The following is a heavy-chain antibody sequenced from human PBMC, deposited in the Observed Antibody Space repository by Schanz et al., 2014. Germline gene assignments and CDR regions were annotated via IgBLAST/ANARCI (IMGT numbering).Heavy chain of an antibody. D-gene: IGHD3-9*01. CDR2: IIPSLGLA. CDR1: GGTFSSFG. CDR3: VYYDVLTGFDY. J-gene: IGHJ4*02. V-gene: IGHV1-69*02. Sequence: VQLEQSGAEVKKPGSSVKVSCKASGGTFSSFGINWVRQAPGQGLEWMGRIIPSLGLAKYEQKFQDKVTITADTSTTTAYMELSGLRSEDTAVYYCVYYDVLTGFDYWGQGTLVIVSS.